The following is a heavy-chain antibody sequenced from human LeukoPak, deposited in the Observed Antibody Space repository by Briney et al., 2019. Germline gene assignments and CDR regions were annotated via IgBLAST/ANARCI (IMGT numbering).Heavy chain of an antibody. CDR2: IKEDGSEK. Sequence: GGSLRLSCAASGFTFSSYWMSWVRQAPGEGLEWVATIKEDGSEKYYVDSVKGRFTISRDNAKNSLYLQMNSLRAEDTAVYYCARDRSRCYYWGQGTLVTVSS. CDR3: ARDRSRCYY. V-gene: IGHV3-7*01. J-gene: IGHJ4*02. CDR1: GFTFSSYW.